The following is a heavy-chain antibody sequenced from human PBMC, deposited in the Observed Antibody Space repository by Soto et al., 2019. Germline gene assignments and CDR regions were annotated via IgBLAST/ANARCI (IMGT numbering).Heavy chain of an antibody. CDR2: MNPNSGNT. V-gene: IGHV1-8*01. Sequence: ASVKVSCKASGYTFTSYDINWVRQATGQGLEWMGWMNPNSGNTGYAQKFQGRVTRTRNTSISTAYMELSSLRSEDTAVYYCARRHPHNWFDPWGQGTLVTVSS. J-gene: IGHJ5*02. CDR3: ARRHPHNWFDP. CDR1: GYTFTSYD.